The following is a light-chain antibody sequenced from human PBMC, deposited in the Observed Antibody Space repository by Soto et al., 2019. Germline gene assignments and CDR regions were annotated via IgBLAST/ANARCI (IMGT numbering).Light chain of an antibody. CDR1: QSISSY. CDR3: QQSYSTPQLT. Sequence: DIPMTQSPSSLSASVGDRVTITCRASQSISSYLNWYQQKPGKAPKLLIYAASSLQSGVPSRFSGSGSGTDFTLTISSLQPEDFATYYCQQSYSTPQLTFGQGTRLEIK. CDR2: AAS. V-gene: IGKV1-39*01. J-gene: IGKJ5*01.